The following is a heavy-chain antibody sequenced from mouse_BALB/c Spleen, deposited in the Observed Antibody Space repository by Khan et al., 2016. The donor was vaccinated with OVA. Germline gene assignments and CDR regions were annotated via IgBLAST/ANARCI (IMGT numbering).Heavy chain of an antibody. J-gene: IGHJ3*01. V-gene: IGHV1S135*01. CDR1: GYSFTTYY. D-gene: IGHD2-2*01. CDR3: TRHGYVAWFTY. Sequence: VQLQQSGPELMKPGASVKISCKASGYSFTTYYKHWVLQSHGKSLDWIGYIDPFSGDTTYNQKFKGKATLTVDKSSSTAYIHLNNLTSEDSAVYYCTRHGYVAWFTYWGQGTLVTVSA. CDR2: IDPFSGDT.